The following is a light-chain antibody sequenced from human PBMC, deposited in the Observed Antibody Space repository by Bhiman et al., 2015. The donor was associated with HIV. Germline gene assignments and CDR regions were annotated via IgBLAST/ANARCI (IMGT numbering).Light chain of an antibody. CDR1: GSDVGGYNH. V-gene: IGLV2-14*03. CDR2: DVS. Sequence: QSALTQPASVSGSPGQSITISCTGTGSDVGGYNHVSWYQQHPGKAPKLMIYDVSDRPSGVSNRFSGSKSGNTASLTISGLQAEDEADYYCSSLTSSITYVFGTPGTNVTVL. CDR3: SSLTSSITYV. J-gene: IGLJ1*01.